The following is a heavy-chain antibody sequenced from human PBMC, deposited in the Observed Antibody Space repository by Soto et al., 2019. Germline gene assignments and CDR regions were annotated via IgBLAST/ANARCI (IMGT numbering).Heavy chain of an antibody. CDR2: IWYDGSNE. J-gene: IGHJ4*02. CDR3: ARDYTSTSYGFDS. V-gene: IGHV3-33*01. Sequence: GGSLRLSCAASGFTFSTYGMHWVRQAPGKGLEWVAVIWYDGSNEYYADSVKGRFTISRDNSKNTLYLQMNSLRAEDTAVYYCARDYTSTSYGFDSWGQGTLVTVSS. D-gene: IGHD2-2*01. CDR1: GFTFSTYG.